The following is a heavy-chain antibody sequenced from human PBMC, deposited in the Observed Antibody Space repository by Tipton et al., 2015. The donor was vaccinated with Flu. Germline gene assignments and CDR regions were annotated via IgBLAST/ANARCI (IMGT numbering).Heavy chain of an antibody. Sequence: TLSLTCTVSGDSIGGAYWSWIRQPPGKGLEWVGYLFAGGRTTYNPSLKSRVTISVDTSKNQFSLKVTSVTAADSAVYYCARRGTGTGLADWGQGTLVTVSS. V-gene: IGHV4-59*13. CDR3: ARRGTGTGLAD. D-gene: IGHD3/OR15-3a*01. J-gene: IGHJ4*02. CDR1: GDSIGGAY. CDR2: LFAGGRT.